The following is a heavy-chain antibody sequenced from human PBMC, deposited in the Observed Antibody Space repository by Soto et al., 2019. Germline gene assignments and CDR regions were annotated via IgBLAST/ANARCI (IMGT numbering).Heavy chain of an antibody. CDR3: ARGLRGYYKYGWFDP. CDR2: IYYSGST. V-gene: IGHV4-39*07. CDR1: GGSISSSSYY. D-gene: IGHD3-9*01. Sequence: PSETLSLTCTVSGGSISSSSYYWGWIRQPPGKGLEWIGSIYYSGSTYYNPSLKSRVTISVDTSKNQFSLKLSSVTAADTAVYYCARGLRGYYKYGWFDPWGQGTLVTVSS. J-gene: IGHJ5*02.